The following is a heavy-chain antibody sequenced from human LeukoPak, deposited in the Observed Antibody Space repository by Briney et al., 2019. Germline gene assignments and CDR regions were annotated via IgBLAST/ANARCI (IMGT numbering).Heavy chain of an antibody. Sequence: SQTLSLTCAISGDSVSSNSAAWNWIRQSPSRGLEWLGRTYYRSKWFNDYAVSVRGRITVNPDTSKNQFSLHLNSVTPEDTAVYYCARRLTQYDCFDPWGQGILVTVSS. CDR3: ARRLTQYDCFDP. CDR2: TYYRSKWFN. V-gene: IGHV6-1*01. CDR1: GDSVSSNSAA. D-gene: IGHD2-2*01. J-gene: IGHJ5*02.